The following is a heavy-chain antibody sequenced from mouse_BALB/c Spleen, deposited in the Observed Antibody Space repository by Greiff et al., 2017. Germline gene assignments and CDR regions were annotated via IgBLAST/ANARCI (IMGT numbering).Heavy chain of an antibody. D-gene: IGHD4-1*01. CDR1: GFTFTAYY. V-gene: IGHV7-3*02. CDR3: ARAANWGGCAY. Sequence: EVKLMESGGGLVQPGGSLRLSCPLSGFTFTAYYLSWVRQPPGKALEWLGFIRNKANGYTTEDSASVKGLFNITRDNSQSINYLQMNTLRAEDSATYYCARAANWGGCAYWGQGTLVTVSA. CDR2: IRNKANGYTT. J-gene: IGHJ3*01.